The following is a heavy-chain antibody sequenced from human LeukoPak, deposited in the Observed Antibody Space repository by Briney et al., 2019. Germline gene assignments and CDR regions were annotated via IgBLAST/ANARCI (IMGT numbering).Heavy chain of an antibody. J-gene: IGHJ6*03. CDR3: GRVSAAAVEP. V-gene: IGHV4-4*07. D-gene: IGHD6-13*01. Sequence: PSETLSLTCTVSGGSISSYYWSWIRQPAGKGLEWIGRIYTSGSTNYNPSLKSRVSISLDTSKNQFSLKLSSVTAADTAVYYCGRVSAAAVEPWGKGTTVTISS. CDR1: GGSISSYY. CDR2: IYTSGST.